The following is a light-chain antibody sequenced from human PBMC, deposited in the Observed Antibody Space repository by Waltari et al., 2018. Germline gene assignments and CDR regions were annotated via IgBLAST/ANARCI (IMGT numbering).Light chain of an antibody. Sequence: DTQMTQSPSSLSASVGDRVTITCRASQAISNNLNWYQQKPGKAPKRLIYDASSLQSGVPSRFSGSGSGTVFTLTITSLQPEDFATYYCLQYDSVPYSFGQGTRVEIK. CDR1: QAISNN. V-gene: IGKV1-17*01. CDR2: DAS. J-gene: IGKJ2*03. CDR3: LQYDSVPYS.